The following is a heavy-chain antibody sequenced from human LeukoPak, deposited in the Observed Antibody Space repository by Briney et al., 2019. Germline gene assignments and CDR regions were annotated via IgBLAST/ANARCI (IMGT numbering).Heavy chain of an antibody. CDR3: ARDRITIFGVVES. CDR1: GFTFTSYT. D-gene: IGHD3-3*01. CDR2: ISSSSNYI. Sequence: GGSLRLSCAASGFTFTSYTMNWVRQAPGKGLACVSSISSSSNYIYYADSVKGRFTISRDNAKNSLYLQMNSLRAEDTAVYYCARDRITIFGVVESWGQGTPVTVSS. V-gene: IGHV3-21*01. J-gene: IGHJ4*02.